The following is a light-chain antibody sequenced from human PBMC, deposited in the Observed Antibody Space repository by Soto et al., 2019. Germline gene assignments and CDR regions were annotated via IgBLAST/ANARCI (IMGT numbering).Light chain of an antibody. J-gene: IGKJ2*03. CDR1: QNIQSF. CDR3: QQYNSHSYYS. V-gene: IGKV1-5*03. Sequence: DIQMTQFPSTLSASVGDQVTITCRASQNIQSFLAWYQQKPGKAPKLLIYLASRLEGGVPSRFSGSGSGTEFTLTINSLQPVDFAIYFCQQYNSHSYYSFGQGTKLEVK. CDR2: LAS.